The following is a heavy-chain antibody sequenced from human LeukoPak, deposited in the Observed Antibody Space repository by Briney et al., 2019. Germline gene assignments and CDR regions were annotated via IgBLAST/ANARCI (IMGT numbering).Heavy chain of an antibody. CDR3: AKAAGGG. D-gene: IGHD3-16*01. Sequence: PGGSLRLSCAASGFTFNNYAMNWVRQAPGKGLECVSGVSGGGYNTYYADSVKGRFTISRDSSMNTLYLQMNSLRAEDTAVYYCAKAAGGGWGQGTLVTVSS. CDR1: GFTFNNYA. CDR2: VSGGGYNT. V-gene: IGHV3-23*01. J-gene: IGHJ4*02.